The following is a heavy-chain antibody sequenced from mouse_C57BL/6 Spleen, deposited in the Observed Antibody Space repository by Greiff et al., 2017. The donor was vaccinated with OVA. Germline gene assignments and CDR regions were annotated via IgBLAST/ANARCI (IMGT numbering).Heavy chain of an antibody. J-gene: IGHJ4*01. CDR1: GYTFTNYW. CDR3: ARSDAYAMDY. D-gene: IGHD2-3*01. V-gene: IGHV1-63*01. Sequence: QVQLQQSGAELVRPGTSVKMSCKASGYTFTNYWIGWAKQRPGHGLEWIGDIYPGGGYTNYNEKFKGKATLTADKSSSTAYMQFSSLTSEDSAIYYCARSDAYAMDYGGQGTSVTVSS. CDR2: IYPGGGYT.